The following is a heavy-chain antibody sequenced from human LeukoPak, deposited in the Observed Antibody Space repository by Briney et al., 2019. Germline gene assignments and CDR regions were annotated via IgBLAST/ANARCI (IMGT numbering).Heavy chain of an antibody. D-gene: IGHD2-2*01. Sequence: GGSLRLSCAASGFPFSSYAMSWVRQAPGKGLEWVSAISGSGGSTYYADSVKGRFTISRDNSKNTLLLQMNSRRADDTAVDYCAKGGLGYCSSTSCYYFDYWGQGTLVTVSS. CDR1: GFPFSSYA. J-gene: IGHJ4*02. CDR3: AKGGLGYCSSTSCYYFDY. V-gene: IGHV3-23*01. CDR2: ISGSGGST.